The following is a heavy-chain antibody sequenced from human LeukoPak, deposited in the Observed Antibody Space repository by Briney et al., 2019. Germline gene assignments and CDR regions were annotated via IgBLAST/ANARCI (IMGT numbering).Heavy chain of an antibody. CDR1: GGSISSYY. CDR2: IYYSGST. V-gene: IGHV4-59*08. Sequence: SETLSLTCTVSGGSISSYYWSWIRQPPGKGLEWIGYIYYSGSTNYNPSLKSRVTISVDTSKNQFSLKLSSVTAADTAVYYCARIVGSLWPNLIDYWGQGTLVTVSS. CDR3: ARIVGSLWPNLIDY. J-gene: IGHJ4*02. D-gene: IGHD1-26*01.